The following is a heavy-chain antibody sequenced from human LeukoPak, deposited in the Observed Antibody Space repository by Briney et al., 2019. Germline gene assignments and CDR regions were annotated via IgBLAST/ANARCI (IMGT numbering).Heavy chain of an antibody. CDR3: ARDQGWYGDFHY. CDR2: ISSSSSYI. CDR1: GFPFSSYS. J-gene: IGHJ4*02. V-gene: IGHV3-21*01. D-gene: IGHD4-17*01. Sequence: GGSLRLSCAASGFPFSSYSMNWVRQAPGKGLEWVSSISSSSSYIYYADSVKGRFTISRDNAKNSLYLQMNSLRAEDTAVYYCARDQGWYGDFHYWGQGTLVTVSS.